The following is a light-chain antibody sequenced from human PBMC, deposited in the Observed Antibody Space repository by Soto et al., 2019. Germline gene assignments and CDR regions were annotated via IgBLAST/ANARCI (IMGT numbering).Light chain of an antibody. V-gene: IGKV3-15*01. CDR3: QQYNNWPLT. CDR2: GAS. Sequence: EIVMTQSPATLSVSPGERATLSCRASQSVSSNLAWYQHQPGQAPRVLIYGASTRATGFPARFSGSGSETEFTLTISSLHSEDFAVYYCQQYNNWPLTFGGGTKVEI. CDR1: QSVSSN. J-gene: IGKJ4*01.